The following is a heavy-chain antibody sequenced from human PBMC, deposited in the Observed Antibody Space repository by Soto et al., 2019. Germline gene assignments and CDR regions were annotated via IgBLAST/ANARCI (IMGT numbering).Heavy chain of an antibody. Sequence: QVQLVESGGGVVQPGRSLRLSCAASGFTFSNYGMHWVRQAPGKGLEWVAVIWYDGSNKYYADSVKGRFTISRDNSKNTLWLQMDSLKAEDTAVYYWAKDTVDCWGQGTLVTVSS. CDR1: GFTFSNYG. D-gene: IGHD4-17*01. CDR3: AKDTVDC. V-gene: IGHV3-33*06. J-gene: IGHJ4*02. CDR2: IWYDGSNK.